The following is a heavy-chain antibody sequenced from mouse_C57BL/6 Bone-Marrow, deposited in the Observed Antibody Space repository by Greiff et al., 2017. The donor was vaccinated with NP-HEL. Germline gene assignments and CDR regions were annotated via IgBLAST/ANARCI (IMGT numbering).Heavy chain of an antibody. CDR2: ISSGSSTI. Sequence: LEWVAYISSGSSTIYYADTVKGRFTISRDNAKNTLFLQMTSLRSEDTAMYYCATPNAWFAYWGQGTLVTVSA. CDR3: ATPNAWFAY. J-gene: IGHJ3*01. V-gene: IGHV5-17*01. D-gene: IGHD4-1*01.